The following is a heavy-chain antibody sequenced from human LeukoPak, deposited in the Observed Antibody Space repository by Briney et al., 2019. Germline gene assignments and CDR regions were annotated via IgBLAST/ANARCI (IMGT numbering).Heavy chain of an antibody. J-gene: IGHJ6*03. CDR2: ISNSGST. D-gene: IGHD2-15*01. CDR3: GRDALVGYFSYYYMDV. Sequence: SETLSLTCTVSGGSISSHYWTWIRQSPVKGLEWIGDISNSGSTSYNPSRKSRVTISIDTSKNQFSLKLSSVTAADTAVYYCGRDALVGYFSYYYMDVWGKGTTVTVSS. V-gene: IGHV4-59*11. CDR1: GGSISSHY.